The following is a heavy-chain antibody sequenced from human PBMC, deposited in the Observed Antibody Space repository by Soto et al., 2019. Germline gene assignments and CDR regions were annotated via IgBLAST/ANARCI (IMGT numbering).Heavy chain of an antibody. V-gene: IGHV3-23*01. CDR3: AKSAYNDNPTHFYFPDY. CDR1: GFTFSIYA. J-gene: IGHJ4*02. D-gene: IGHD2-15*01. CDR2: ISGSGGRT. Sequence: EVQLLESGGGLVQAGESLRLSSVASGFTFSIYAMSWVRQAPGKGLEWVSAISGSGGRTHYADSVKGRFAVSRDNSKSALYLQMNSLRDEDTAVYYCAKSAYNDNPTHFYFPDYWGQGTLVTVSS.